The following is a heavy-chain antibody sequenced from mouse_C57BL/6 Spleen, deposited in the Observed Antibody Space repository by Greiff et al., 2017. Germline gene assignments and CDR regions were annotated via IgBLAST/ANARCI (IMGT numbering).Heavy chain of an antibody. Sequence: QVQLQQPGAELVMPGASVKLSCKASGYTFTSYWMHWVKQRPGQGLEWIGEIDPSDSYTNYNQKFKGKSTLTVDKSSSTAYMQLSSLTSEDSAVYYCARGFDTGGYWGQGTTLTVSS. V-gene: IGHV1-69*01. D-gene: IGHD4-1*01. CDR3: ARGFDTGGY. CDR2: IDPSDSYT. CDR1: GYTFTSYW. J-gene: IGHJ2*01.